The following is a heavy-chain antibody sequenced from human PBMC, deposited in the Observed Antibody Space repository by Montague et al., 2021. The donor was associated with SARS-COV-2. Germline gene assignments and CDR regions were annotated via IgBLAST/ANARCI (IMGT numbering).Heavy chain of an antibody. CDR1: GGSFSGYY. D-gene: IGHD3-16*01. Sequence: SETLSLTCAVYGGSFSGYYWSWIRQPPEKGLEWIGEINQSGRTNNNPSLKSRVIISVDTSKNQFSLKLSSVTAADTAVYYCARRGSSVGGVTVSAELDYWGQGTLAIVSS. CDR2: INQSGRT. CDR3: ARRGSSVGGVTVSAELDY. V-gene: IGHV4-34*01. J-gene: IGHJ4*02.